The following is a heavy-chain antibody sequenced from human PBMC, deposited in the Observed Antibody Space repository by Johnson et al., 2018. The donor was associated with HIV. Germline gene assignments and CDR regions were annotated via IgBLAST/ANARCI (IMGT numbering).Heavy chain of an antibody. D-gene: IGHD3-10*01. CDR1: GFTFSSYA. Sequence: QVLLVESGGGVVQPGRSLRLSCAASGFTFSSYAMHWVRQAPGKGLEWVAVISYDGGNKYYADSVKGRFTISRDNSKNTLYLQINSLRAEDTAVYYCARAVTPFGDWEAFDIWGQGTMVTVSS. V-gene: IGHV3-30-3*01. CDR2: ISYDGGNK. CDR3: ARAVTPFGDWEAFDI. J-gene: IGHJ3*02.